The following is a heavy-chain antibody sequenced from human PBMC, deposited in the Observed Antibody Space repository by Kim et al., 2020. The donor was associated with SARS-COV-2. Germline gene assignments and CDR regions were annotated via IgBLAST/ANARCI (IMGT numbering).Heavy chain of an antibody. CDR2: IWYDGSNK. Sequence: GGSLRLSCAASGFTFSSYGMHWVRQAPGKGLEWVAVIWYDGSNKYYADSVKGRFTISRDNSKNTLYLQMNSLRAEDTAVYYCARGLYDFWSGYYSYYYGMDVWGQGTTVTVSS. CDR1: GFTFSSYG. CDR3: ARGLYDFWSGYYSYYYGMDV. V-gene: IGHV3-33*01. D-gene: IGHD3-3*01. J-gene: IGHJ6*02.